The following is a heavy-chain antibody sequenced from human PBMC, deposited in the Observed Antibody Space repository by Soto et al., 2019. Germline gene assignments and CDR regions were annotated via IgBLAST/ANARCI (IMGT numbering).Heavy chain of an antibody. CDR3: ATWLEREHEFAV. CDR1: GFSFSGKNY. J-gene: IGHJ3*01. D-gene: IGHD1-1*01. CDR2: LYSSEGT. Sequence: DVQLEESGGGLIQPGGSLRLSCAASGFSFSGKNYLTWVRQAPGKGLEWVSALYSSEGTYYGDSVKGGCSVSRDNYKNAGYCQLPRLRPEDTALYFCATWLEREHEFAVWGLWKMVSVS. V-gene: IGHV3-53*01.